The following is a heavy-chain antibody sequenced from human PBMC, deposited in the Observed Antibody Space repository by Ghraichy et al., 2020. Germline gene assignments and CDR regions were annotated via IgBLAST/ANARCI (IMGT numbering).Heavy chain of an antibody. V-gene: IGHV4-59*01. Sequence: SETLSLTCTVSGGSISSYYWSWIRQPPGKGLEWIGYIYYSGSTNYNPSLKSRVTISVDTSKNQFSLKLSSVTAADTAVYYCARDRIEMATLGGDYYYGMDVWGQGTTVTVSS. CDR2: IYYSGST. J-gene: IGHJ6*02. CDR3: ARDRIEMATLGGDYYYGMDV. D-gene: IGHD5-24*01. CDR1: GGSISSYY.